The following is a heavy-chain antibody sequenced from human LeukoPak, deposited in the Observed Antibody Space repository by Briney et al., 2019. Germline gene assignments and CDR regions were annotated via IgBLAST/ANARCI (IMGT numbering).Heavy chain of an antibody. CDR2: LSSDGST. CDR3: RGWIMVDSTDV. CDR1: VMTVCSNE. J-gene: IGHJ6*02. D-gene: IGHD2-8*01. V-gene: IGHV3-66*01. Sequence: GGSLRLSCAVSVMTVCSNETSWVRRTPERRLEWVSGLSSDGSTYYADSVTGRFTISRDNSKNTLYFQMTSLRAEDTAVYYCRGWIMVDSTDVWGQGTTVTVSS.